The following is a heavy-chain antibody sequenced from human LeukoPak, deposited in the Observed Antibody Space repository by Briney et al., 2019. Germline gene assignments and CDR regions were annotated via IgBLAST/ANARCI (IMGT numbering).Heavy chain of an antibody. D-gene: IGHD6-19*01. CDR3: ARNSVAGTHNWFDP. CDR2: INHSGST. CDR1: GGSFSGYY. Sequence: SETLSLTCAVYGGSFSGYYWSWIRQPPGKGPEWIGEINHSGSTNYNPSLKSRVTISVDTSKNQCSLKLSSVTAADTAVYYCARNSVAGTHNWFDPWGQGTLVTVSS. J-gene: IGHJ5*02. V-gene: IGHV4-34*01.